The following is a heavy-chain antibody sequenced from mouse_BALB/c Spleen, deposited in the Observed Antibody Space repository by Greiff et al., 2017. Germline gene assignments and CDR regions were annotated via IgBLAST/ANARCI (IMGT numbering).Heavy chain of an antibody. CDR1: GFSLPSYG. V-gene: IGHV2-2*02. CDR3: ASPYDYDGGDDAMDY. D-gene: IGHD2-4*01. J-gene: IGHJ4*01. CDR2: IWSGGST. Sequence: QVQLQQSGPGLVQPSQSLSITCTVSGFSLPSYGVHWVRQSPGKGLEWLGVIWSGGSTDYNAAFISRLSISKDNSKSQVFFKMNRLQANDTAIYYCASPYDYDGGDDAMDYWGQGTSVTVSS.